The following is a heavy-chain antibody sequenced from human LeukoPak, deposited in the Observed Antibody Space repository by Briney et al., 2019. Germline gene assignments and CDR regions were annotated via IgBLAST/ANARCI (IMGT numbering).Heavy chain of an antibody. V-gene: IGHV1-2*06. D-gene: IGHD4-17*01. Sequence: ASVKVSCKASGYTFTGYYMHWVRQAPGQGLEWMGRINPNSGGTNYAQKFQGRVTMTRGTSISTAYMELSRLRSDDTAVYYCARGRHDYGDYCLNYWGQGTLVTVSS. CDR3: ARGRHDYGDYCLNY. CDR1: GYTFTGYY. CDR2: INPNSGGT. J-gene: IGHJ4*02.